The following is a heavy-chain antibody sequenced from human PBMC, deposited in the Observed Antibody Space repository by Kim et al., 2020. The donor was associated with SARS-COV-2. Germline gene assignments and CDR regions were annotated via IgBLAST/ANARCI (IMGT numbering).Heavy chain of an antibody. CDR2: IRSKAYGGTT. CDR3: TRGYYGSGSSYYFDY. J-gene: IGHJ4*02. V-gene: IGHV3-49*03. D-gene: IGHD3-10*01. CDR1: GFTFGDYA. Sequence: GGSLRLSCTASGFTFGDYAMSWFRQAPGKGLEWVGFIRSKAYGGTTEYAASVKGRFTISRDDSKSIAYLQMNSLKTEDTAVYYCTRGYYGSGSSYYFDYWGQGTLVTVSS.